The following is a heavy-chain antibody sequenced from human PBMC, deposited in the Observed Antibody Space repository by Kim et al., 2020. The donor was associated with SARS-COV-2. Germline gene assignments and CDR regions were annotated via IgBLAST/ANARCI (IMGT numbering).Heavy chain of an antibody. CDR3: ASRVMVREFC. CDR1: GGSISSSSYY. J-gene: IGHJ4*02. V-gene: IGHV4-39*01. Sequence: SETLSLTCTVSGGSISSSSYYWGWIRQPPGKGLEWIGSIYYSGSTYYNPSLKSRVTISVDTSKNQFSLKLSSVTAADTAVYYCASRVMVREFCWGQGTLVTVSS. D-gene: IGHD3-10*01. CDR2: IYYSGST.